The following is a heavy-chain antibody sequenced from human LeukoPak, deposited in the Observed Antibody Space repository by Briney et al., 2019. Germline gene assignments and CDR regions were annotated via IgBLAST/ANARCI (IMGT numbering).Heavy chain of an antibody. CDR3: ARGVGAPNWFDP. CDR2: INPNSGAT. CDR1: GYTFTGYY. J-gene: IGHJ5*02. D-gene: IGHD1-26*01. Sequence: ASVSDSCMASGYTFTGYYMHGVRQAPGQGREWMGWINPNSGATNYAQKFQGRVTLTRDTSITTAYMELSSLTSDDTAVYYCARGVGAPNWFDPWGQGTLVTVSS. V-gene: IGHV1-2*02.